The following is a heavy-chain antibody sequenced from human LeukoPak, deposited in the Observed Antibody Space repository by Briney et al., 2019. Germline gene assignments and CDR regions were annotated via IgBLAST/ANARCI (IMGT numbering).Heavy chain of an antibody. CDR2: ISGSGGST. CDR1: GFTFSTYW. D-gene: IGHD3-10*01. Sequence: HPGGSLRLSCAASGFTFSTYWMSWVRQAPGKGLEWVSAISGSGGSTYYADSVKGRFTISRDNAKNSLYLQMNSLRAEDTAVYYCARVDPGSYLMFYYVDFWGQGTLVTVSS. CDR3: ARVDPGSYLMFYYVDF. V-gene: IGHV3-23*01. J-gene: IGHJ4*02.